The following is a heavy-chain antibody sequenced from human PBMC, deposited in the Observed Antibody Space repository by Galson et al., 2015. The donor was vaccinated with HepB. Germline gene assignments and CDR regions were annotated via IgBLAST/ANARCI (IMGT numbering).Heavy chain of an antibody. D-gene: IGHD6-6*01. CDR1: GFTVGTYY. CDR3: ARGAPSFQAMDV. CDR2: IYSGGST. Sequence: SCAASGFTVGTYYMNWVRQAPGKGLEWVSVIYSGGSTYYADSVKGRFTISRHNSKNTVYLQINGLRIEDTAVYYCARGAPSFQAMDVWGQGTTVTVSS. V-gene: IGHV3-53*04. J-gene: IGHJ6*02.